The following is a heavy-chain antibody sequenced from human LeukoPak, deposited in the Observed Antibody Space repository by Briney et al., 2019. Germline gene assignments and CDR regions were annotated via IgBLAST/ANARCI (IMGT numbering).Heavy chain of an antibody. CDR2: INHSGST. J-gene: IGHJ4*02. D-gene: IGHD6-13*01. CDR3: ARHGPKYSSSWYITFDY. CDR1: GGSFSGYY. Sequence: SETLSLTCAVYGGSFSGYYWSWIRQPPGKGLEWIGEINHSGSTNYNPSLKSRVTISVDTSKNQFSLKLSSVTAADTAVYYCARHGPKYSSSWYITFDYWGQGTLVAVSS. V-gene: IGHV4-34*01.